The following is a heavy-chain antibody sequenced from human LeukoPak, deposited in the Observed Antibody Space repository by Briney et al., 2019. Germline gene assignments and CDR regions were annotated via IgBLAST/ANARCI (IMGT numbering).Heavy chain of an antibody. CDR3: ARVSGSYYRAGDI. J-gene: IGHJ3*02. CDR1: GFTFSSYA. D-gene: IGHD1-26*01. Sequence: GGSLRLSCAASGFTFSSYAVSWVRQAPGKGLEWVSSISGSGGNTYYADSVKGRFTISRDNSKNTLYLQMNSLRAEDTAVYYCARVSGSYYRAGDIWGQGTMVTVSS. V-gene: IGHV3-23*01. CDR2: ISGSGGNT.